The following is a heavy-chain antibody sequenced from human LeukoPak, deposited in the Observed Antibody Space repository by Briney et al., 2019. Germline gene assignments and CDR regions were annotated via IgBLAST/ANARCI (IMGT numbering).Heavy chain of an antibody. CDR2: IRYDGSNK. D-gene: IGHD3-22*01. CDR1: GFTFSSYG. J-gene: IGHJ6*03. CDR3: ARNRYYYDSSGYYYVGGGSYYYYYMDV. Sequence: GGSLRLSCAASGFTFSSYGIHWVRQAPGKGLEWVAFIRYDGSNKYYADSVKGRFTISRDNAKNSLYLQMNSLRAEDTAVYYCARNRYYYDSSGYYYVGGGSYYYYYMDVWGKGTTVTVSS. V-gene: IGHV3-30*02.